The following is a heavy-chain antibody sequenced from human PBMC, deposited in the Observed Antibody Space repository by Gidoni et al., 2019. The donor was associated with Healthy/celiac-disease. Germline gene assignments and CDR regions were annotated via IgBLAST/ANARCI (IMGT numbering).Heavy chain of an antibody. CDR3: ARGGGQYNWNYFGY. V-gene: IGHV4-30-2*01. D-gene: IGHD1-20*01. Sequence: QLQLQESGSGLVKPSQTLSLTCAVPGGSISSGGYSWSWIRQPPGKGLEWIGYIYHSGSTYYNPSLKSRVTISVDRSKNQFSLKLSSVTAADTAVYYCARGGGQYNWNYFGYWGQGTLVTVSS. J-gene: IGHJ4*02. CDR1: GGSISSGGYS. CDR2: IYHSGST.